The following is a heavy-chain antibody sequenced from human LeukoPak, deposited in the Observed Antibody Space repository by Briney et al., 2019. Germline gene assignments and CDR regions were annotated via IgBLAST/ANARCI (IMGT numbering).Heavy chain of an antibody. CDR3: ARDIVVVVAATLSLDYYYYGMDV. CDR1: GFTFSSYW. D-gene: IGHD2-15*01. Sequence: GGSLRLSCAASGFTFSSYWMHWVRQAPGKGLVWVSRINSDGSSTSYADSVKGRFTISRDNAKNTLYLQMNSLRAEDTAVYYCARDIVVVVAATLSLDYYYYGMDVWGQGTTVTVSS. J-gene: IGHJ6*02. CDR2: INSDGSST. V-gene: IGHV3-74*01.